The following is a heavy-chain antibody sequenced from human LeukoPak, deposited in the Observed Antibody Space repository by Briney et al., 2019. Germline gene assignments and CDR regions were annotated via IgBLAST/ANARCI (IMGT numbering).Heavy chain of an antibody. J-gene: IGHJ4*02. CDR3: ARARNGTLNY. CDR1: GFTFSHYA. Sequence: GGSLRLSCAASGFTFSHYAMHWVRQAPGKGLEWVAVISYDGNHKYYADSVKGRFTISRDNSKNTLYVQMNSLRAEDTAVYYWARARNGTLNYWGQETLVTLCS. CDR2: ISYDGNHK. D-gene: IGHD1-26*01. V-gene: IGHV3-30*01.